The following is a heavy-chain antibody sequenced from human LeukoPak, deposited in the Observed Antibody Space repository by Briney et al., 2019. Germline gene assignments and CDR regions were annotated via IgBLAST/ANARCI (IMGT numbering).Heavy chain of an antibody. J-gene: IGHJ4*02. CDR3: ARNLYYYGSSSYYFDY. Sequence: GGSLRLSCAASGFTFSNYWMSWVRQAPGKGLEWVANIKQDGSEKYYVDSVKGRFTISRDNAKRSLYLQMNSLRAEDTAVYYCARNLYYYGSSSYYFDYWGQGTLVTVSS. V-gene: IGHV3-7*03. CDR1: GFTFSNYW. CDR2: IKQDGSEK. D-gene: IGHD3-10*01.